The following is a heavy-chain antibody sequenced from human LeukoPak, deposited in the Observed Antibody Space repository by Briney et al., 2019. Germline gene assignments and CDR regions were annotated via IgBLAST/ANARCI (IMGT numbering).Heavy chain of an antibody. CDR1: GFTFRSHA. D-gene: IGHD4-17*01. V-gene: IGHV3-30*04. J-gene: IGHJ3*02. CDR3: AKITTVTTGDAFDI. Sequence: GGSLRLSCAASGFTFRSHAMHWVRQAPGKGLEWVAVVSYDETSKNYADSVKGRFTISRDNSKNTLYLQMNSLRAEDTAVYYCAKITTVTTGDAFDIWGQGTMVTVSS. CDR2: VSYDETSK.